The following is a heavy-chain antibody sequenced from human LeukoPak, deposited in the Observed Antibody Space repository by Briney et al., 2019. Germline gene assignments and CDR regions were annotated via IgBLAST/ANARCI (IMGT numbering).Heavy chain of an antibody. CDR3: ARARQGATTNGGLDAFDI. V-gene: IGHV3-30-3*01. D-gene: IGHD1-26*01. CDR2: ISYDGSNK. J-gene: IGHJ3*02. CDR1: GFTFSSYA. Sequence: GVSLRLSCAASGFTFSSYAMHWVRQAPGKGLEWVAVISYDGSNKYYADSVKGRFTISRDNSKNTLYPQMNSLRAEDTAVYYCARARQGATTNGGLDAFDIWGQGTMVTVSS.